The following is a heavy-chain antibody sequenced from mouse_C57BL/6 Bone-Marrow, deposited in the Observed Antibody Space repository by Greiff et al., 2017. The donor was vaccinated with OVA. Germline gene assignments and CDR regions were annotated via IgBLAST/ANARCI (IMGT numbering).Heavy chain of an antibody. D-gene: IGHD2-1*01. CDR1: GYTFTSYW. V-gene: IGHV1-64*01. CDR3: ARSGYGNYWYFDV. J-gene: IGHJ1*03. CDR2: IHPNSGST. Sequence: QVQLQQPGAELVKPGASGKLSCKASGYTFTSYWMHWVKQRPGQGLEWIGMIHPNSGSTNYNEKFKSKATLTVDKSSSTAYMQLSSLTSEDSAVYCCARSGYGNYWYFDVWGTGTTVTVSS.